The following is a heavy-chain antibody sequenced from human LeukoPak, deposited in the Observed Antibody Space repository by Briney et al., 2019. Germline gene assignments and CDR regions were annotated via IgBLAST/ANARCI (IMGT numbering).Heavy chain of an antibody. D-gene: IGHD3-22*01. CDR2: INSDGSST. J-gene: IGHJ4*02. CDR1: GFTFSSYG. Sequence: GRSLRLSCAASGFTFSSYGMHWVRQAPGKGLVWVSRINSDGSSTSYADSVKGRFTISRDNAKNTLYLQMNSLRAEDTAVYYCARDGDSSGYYINFDYWGQGTLVTVSS. CDR3: ARDGDSSGYYINFDY. V-gene: IGHV3-74*01.